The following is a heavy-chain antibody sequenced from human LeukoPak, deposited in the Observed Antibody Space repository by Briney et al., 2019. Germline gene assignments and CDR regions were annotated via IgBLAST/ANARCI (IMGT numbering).Heavy chain of an antibody. Sequence: PSETLSLTCIVSGGSISSGGYYWSWIRQRPGKGLEWIGYIYYSGSTYYNPSLKSRVTISVDTSKNQFSLKLSSVTAADTAVYYCARDASGYDYIDYWGQGTLVTVSS. V-gene: IGHV4-31*03. CDR2: IYYSGST. J-gene: IGHJ4*02. CDR1: GGSISSGGYY. D-gene: IGHD5-12*01. CDR3: ARDASGYDYIDY.